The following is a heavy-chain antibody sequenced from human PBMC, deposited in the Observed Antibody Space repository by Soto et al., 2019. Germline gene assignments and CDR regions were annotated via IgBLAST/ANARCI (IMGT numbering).Heavy chain of an antibody. D-gene: IGHD2-15*01. CDR1: GYTFTTYA. Sequence: ASVKVSCKSSGYTFTTYAMHWVRQALGQRHEWMGWINAVNGHTKYSQKFQGRVTIAGATSASTAYMELSSVRSDDTAVYFCARDVCSGGSCYPPTGAFDIWGQGTMVTVSS. J-gene: IGHJ3*02. CDR2: INAVNGHT. CDR3: ARDVCSGGSCYPPTGAFDI. V-gene: IGHV1-3*01.